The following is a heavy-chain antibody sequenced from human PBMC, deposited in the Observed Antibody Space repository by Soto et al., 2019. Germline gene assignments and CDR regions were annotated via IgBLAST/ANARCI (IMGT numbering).Heavy chain of an antibody. J-gene: IGHJ4*02. D-gene: IGHD2-21*01. V-gene: IGHV1-58*01. CDR1: GFTFTSSA. CDR3: AADGDGYDQKVDY. CDR2: IVVGSGNT. Sequence: SVKVSCKASGFTFTSSAVQWVRQARGQRLEWMGWIVVGSGNTNYAQRFQERVTITRDMSTRTAYMELSSLISEDTAVYYCAADGDGYDQKVDYWGQGTLVTVSS.